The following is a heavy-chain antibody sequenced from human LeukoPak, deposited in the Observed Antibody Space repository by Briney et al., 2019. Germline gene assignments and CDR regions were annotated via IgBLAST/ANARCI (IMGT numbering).Heavy chain of an antibody. CDR2: IYYSGST. Sequence: SETLSLTCTVSAGSISSSSYYWGWIRQPPGKGLEWIGSIYYSGSTYYNPSLKSRVTISVDTSKNQFSLKLSSVTAADTAVYYCARLTAGSRYSSSWYRIYWGQGTLVTVSS. CDR1: AGSISSSSYY. V-gene: IGHV4-39*01. CDR3: ARLTAGSRYSSSWYRIY. D-gene: IGHD6-13*01. J-gene: IGHJ4*02.